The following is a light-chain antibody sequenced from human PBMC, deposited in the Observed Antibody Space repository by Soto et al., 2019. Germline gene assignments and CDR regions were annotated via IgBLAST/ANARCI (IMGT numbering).Light chain of an antibody. CDR2: AAS. CDR3: HQTYGKHRT. Sequence: DIQMTQSPSSVSASVGDRVTITCRASQVISSWLVWYQQKPGKAPKLLIYAASSLQSGVPSRFSGSGSGTDFTLSISSLQPEDFATYYCHQTYGKHRTFGQGTKVDIK. J-gene: IGKJ1*01. V-gene: IGKV1-12*01. CDR1: QVISSW.